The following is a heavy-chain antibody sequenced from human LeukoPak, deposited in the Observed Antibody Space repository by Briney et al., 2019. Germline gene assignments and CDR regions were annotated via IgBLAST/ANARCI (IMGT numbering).Heavy chain of an antibody. CDR3: ARDSLAGYCSGGSCYSHQFFY. Sequence: ASVKVSCKASGGTFSSYAISWVRQAPGQGLEWMGGIIPIFGTANYAQKFQGRVTITADESTSTAYMELSSLRSEDPAVYYCARDSLAGYCSGGSCYSHQFFYWGQGTLVTVSS. CDR1: GGTFSSYA. CDR2: IIPIFGTA. V-gene: IGHV1-69*13. D-gene: IGHD2-15*01. J-gene: IGHJ4*02.